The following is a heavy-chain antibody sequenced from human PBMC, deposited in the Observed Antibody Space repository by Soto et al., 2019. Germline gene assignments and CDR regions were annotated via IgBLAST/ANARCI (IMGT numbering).Heavy chain of an antibody. CDR1: GFTFSSYA. D-gene: IGHD3-22*01. CDR2: ISGSGGST. V-gene: IGHV3-23*01. J-gene: IGHJ3*02. Sequence: HGGSLRLSCAASGFTFSSYAMSWVRQAPGKGLEWVSAISGSGGSTYYADSVKGRFTISRDNSKNTLYLQMNSLRAEDTAVYYCANGKYYYDSSGYYSYAFDIWGQGTMVTVSS. CDR3: ANGKYYYDSSGYYSYAFDI.